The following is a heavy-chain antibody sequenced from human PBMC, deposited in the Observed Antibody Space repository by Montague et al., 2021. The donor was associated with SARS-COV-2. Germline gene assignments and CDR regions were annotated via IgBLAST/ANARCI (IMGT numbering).Heavy chain of an antibody. V-gene: IGHV4-59*01. CDR1: GGSITNYY. D-gene: IGHD3-22*01. CDR2: IYYSGGT. J-gene: IGHJ5*02. Sequence: SETLSLTCTVSGGSITNYYWSWIRQPPGKGLEWIGHIYYSGGTNFSPSFKGRGTMYIGASTNQFSLTLNSVTAADTAVYFCAREMEGDSIGYRPRFCFDPWGQGTLVTVSS. CDR3: AREMEGDSIGYRPRFCFDP.